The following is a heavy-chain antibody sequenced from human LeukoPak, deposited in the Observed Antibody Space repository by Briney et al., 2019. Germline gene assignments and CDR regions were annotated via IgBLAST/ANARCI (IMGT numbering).Heavy chain of an antibody. V-gene: IGHV3-21*01. J-gene: IGHJ6*03. Sequence: GSLRLSCAASGFTFSSYSMNWVRQAPGKGLEWVSSISSSSSYIYYADSVKGRFTISRDNAKNSLYLQMNSLRAEDTAVYYCASFGAGTHYYYYMDVWGKGTTVTVSS. CDR3: ASFGAGTHYYYYMDV. CDR1: GFTFSSYS. CDR2: ISSSSSYI. D-gene: IGHD6-19*01.